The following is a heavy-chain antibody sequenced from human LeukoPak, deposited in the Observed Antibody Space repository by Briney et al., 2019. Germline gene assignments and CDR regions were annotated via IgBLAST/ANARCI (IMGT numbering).Heavy chain of an antibody. Sequence: PSETLSLTCTVSSGSISNYYWSWIRQPAGKGLEWIGRTYSTGSTTYNPSLKSRVTISLDTSKNQFSLKLTSVTAADTAVYFCARDDYGVFDAFDVWGQGTVVTVSS. CDR2: TYSTGST. CDR3: ARDDYGVFDAFDV. J-gene: IGHJ3*01. V-gene: IGHV4-4*07. CDR1: SGSISNYY. D-gene: IGHD4-17*01.